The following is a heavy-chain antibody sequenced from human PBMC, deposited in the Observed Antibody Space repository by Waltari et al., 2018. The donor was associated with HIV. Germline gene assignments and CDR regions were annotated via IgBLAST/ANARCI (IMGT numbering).Heavy chain of an antibody. CDR2: ISTGSGNT. Sequence: QVQLVQSGAEEKKPGASVKVSCKASGYMFTRHAMHWVRQAPGQRLEWMGWISTGSGNTRYSQKFQGRVTITKDTSASTAYMELSTLRSEDTAVYYCARDWGWAGDYWGQGTLVTVS. CDR1: GYMFTRHA. CDR3: ARDWGWAGDY. J-gene: IGHJ4*02. D-gene: IGHD6-19*01. V-gene: IGHV1-3*05.